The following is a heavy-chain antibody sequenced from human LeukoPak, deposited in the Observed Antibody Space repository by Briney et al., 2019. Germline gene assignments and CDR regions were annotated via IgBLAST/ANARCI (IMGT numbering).Heavy chain of an antibody. J-gene: IGHJ6*02. CDR3: ARDLHYYDSSGYYYYYYGMDV. CDR2: ISSSSSYI. CDR1: GFTFSSYS. V-gene: IGHV3-21*01. D-gene: IGHD3-22*01. Sequence: GGSLRLSCAASGFTFSSYSMNWVRQAPGKGLEWVSSISSSSSYIYYADSVKGRFTISRDNAKNSLYLQMNSLRAEDTAVYYCARDLHYYDSSGYYYYYYGMDVWGQGTTVTVPS.